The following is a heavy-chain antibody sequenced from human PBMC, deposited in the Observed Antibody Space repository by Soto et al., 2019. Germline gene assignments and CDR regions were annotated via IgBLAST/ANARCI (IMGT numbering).Heavy chain of an antibody. CDR2: ISSSGSTI. CDR3: ARVSQSFIEYFQH. V-gene: IGHV3-48*03. CDR1: GFTFRSYE. J-gene: IGHJ1*01. D-gene: IGHD3-16*02. Sequence: GGSLRLSCAASGFTFRSYETNWVRQAPGKGLEWVSYISSSGSTIYYADSVKGRFTISRDNAKNSLYLQMNSLRAEDTAVYYCARVSQSFIEYFQHWGQGTLVTVSS.